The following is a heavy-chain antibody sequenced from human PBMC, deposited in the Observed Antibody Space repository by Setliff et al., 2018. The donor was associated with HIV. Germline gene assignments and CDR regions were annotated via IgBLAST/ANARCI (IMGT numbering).Heavy chain of an antibody. CDR1: GGSINSYY. V-gene: IGHV4-4*08. CDR2: IHTSGNA. D-gene: IGHD6-19*01. Sequence: PSETLSLTCTVSGGSINSYYWSWIRQPPGKGLEWIGYIHTSGNANYNPSLNSRVTISVDTSKNHFSLKLSSVTAADTAVYYCARSLLPSITVAGTIGYWGQGSLVTVSS. CDR3: ARSLLPSITVAGTIGY. J-gene: IGHJ4*02.